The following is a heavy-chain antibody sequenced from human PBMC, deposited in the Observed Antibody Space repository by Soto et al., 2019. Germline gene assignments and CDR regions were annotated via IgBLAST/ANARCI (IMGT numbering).Heavy chain of an antibody. J-gene: IGHJ6*02. CDR2: IIPIFGTA. V-gene: IGHV1-69*14. CDR1: GGTFSSYA. CDR3: ARSTMDYYYYYGMDV. D-gene: IGHD3-10*01. Sequence: QVQLVQSGAEVKKPESSVKVSCKASGGTFSSYAISWVRQAPGQGHEWMGGIIPIFGTANYAQKFQGRVTITADKATSTAYMQLSSLRSDDTAVYYCARSTMDYYYYYGMDVWGQGTTVTVSS.